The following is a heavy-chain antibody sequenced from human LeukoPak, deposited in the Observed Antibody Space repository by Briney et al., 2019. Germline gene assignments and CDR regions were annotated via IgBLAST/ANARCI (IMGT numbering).Heavy chain of an antibody. CDR2: IYSGAST. V-gene: IGHV3-53*01. CDR1: GFTVSSNY. D-gene: IGHD2-2*01. Sequence: GGSLRLSCAASGFTVSSNYMSWVRQAPGKGLEWVSVIYSGASTYYADSVKGRFTISRDNSKNTLYLQMNSLRAEDTAVYYCARALRYCSSTSCLGFDYWGQGTLVTVSS. CDR3: ARALRYCSSTSCLGFDY. J-gene: IGHJ4*02.